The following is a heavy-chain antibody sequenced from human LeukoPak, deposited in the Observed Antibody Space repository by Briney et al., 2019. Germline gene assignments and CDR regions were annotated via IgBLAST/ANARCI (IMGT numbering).Heavy chain of an antibody. CDR1: GFTFDDYA. CDR3: AKDIAGAVAGRLGPGDAFDI. CDR2: ISWNRCSI. Sequence: PGRSLRLSCAASGFTFDDYAMHWVRQAPGKGLEGVSGISWNRCSIGYADSVKGRFTISRDNAKNSLYLQMNSLRAEDTALYYCAKDIAGAVAGRLGPGDAFDICGQPTMVTVS. V-gene: IGHV3-9*01. D-gene: IGHD6-19*01. J-gene: IGHJ3*02.